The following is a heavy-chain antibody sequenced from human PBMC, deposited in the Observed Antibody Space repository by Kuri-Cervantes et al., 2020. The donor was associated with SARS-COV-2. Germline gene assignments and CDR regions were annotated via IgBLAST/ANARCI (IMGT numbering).Heavy chain of an antibody. Sequence: GESLKISCAASGFTFSSYAMSWVRQAPGKGLEWVSAISGSGGSTYYADSVKGRFTISRDNSKNTLYLQMNSLRAEDTAVYYCASSRSPYYYYGMDVWGQGTTVTVSS. CDR3: ASSRSPYYYYGMDV. V-gene: IGHV3-23*01. J-gene: IGHJ6*02. D-gene: IGHD1-26*01. CDR1: GFTFSSYA. CDR2: ISGSGGST.